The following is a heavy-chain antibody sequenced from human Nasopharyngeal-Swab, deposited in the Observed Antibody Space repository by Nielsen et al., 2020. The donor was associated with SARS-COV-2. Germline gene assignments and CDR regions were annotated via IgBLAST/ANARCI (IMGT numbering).Heavy chain of an antibody. CDR1: GDSVSSNSAA. J-gene: IGHJ4*02. CDR2: TYYRSKWYN. V-gene: IGHV6-1*01. Sequence: SETLSLTCAISGDSVSSNSAAWNWIRQSPSRGLEWLGRTYYRSKWYNDYAVSVKSRITINPDTSKNQFSLQLNSVTPEDTAVYYCARGRVLLWFGEFPYYFDYWGQGTLVTVSS. D-gene: IGHD3-10*01. CDR3: ARGRVLLWFGEFPYYFDY.